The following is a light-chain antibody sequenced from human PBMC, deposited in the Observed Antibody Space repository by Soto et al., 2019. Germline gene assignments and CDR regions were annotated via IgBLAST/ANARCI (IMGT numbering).Light chain of an antibody. V-gene: IGKV3-20*01. CDR1: QSVSSNF. Sequence: EIVLTQSPGTLSLSPGDRATLSCRASQSVSSNFLAWYQQKPGQAPRLLIYGASIRATGIPDRFSGSGSGTEFTLAISSLQPEDFATFYCLQHSTYPLTFGQGTKVEIK. CDR3: LQHSTYPLT. J-gene: IGKJ1*01. CDR2: GAS.